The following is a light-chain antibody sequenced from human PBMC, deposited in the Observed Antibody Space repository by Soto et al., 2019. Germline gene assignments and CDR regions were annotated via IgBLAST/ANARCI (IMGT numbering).Light chain of an antibody. CDR2: GAS. Sequence: EIVLRQSPGTLSLSPGERATLSCRASQSVSSNYLTWYQQKPGQAPRLLINGASSRATGIPDRFSGSGSGTDFTLTISRLEPEDFAVYYCQQYGSSPFTFGPGTKVDIK. CDR1: QSVSSNY. V-gene: IGKV3-20*01. CDR3: QQYGSSPFT. J-gene: IGKJ3*01.